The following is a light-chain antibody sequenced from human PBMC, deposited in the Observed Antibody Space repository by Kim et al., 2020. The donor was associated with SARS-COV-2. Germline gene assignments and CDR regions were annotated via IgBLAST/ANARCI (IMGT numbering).Light chain of an antibody. CDR1: QTISSW. CDR3: QQYDSYPLT. Sequence: ASAGDRVTITCRASQTISSWLAWYEQKPGKAPKVLIHDASSLESGVPSRFSGSGSGSEFTLTITSLQPGDSATYYCQQYDSYPLTFGGGTKVDIK. CDR2: DAS. J-gene: IGKJ4*01. V-gene: IGKV1-5*01.